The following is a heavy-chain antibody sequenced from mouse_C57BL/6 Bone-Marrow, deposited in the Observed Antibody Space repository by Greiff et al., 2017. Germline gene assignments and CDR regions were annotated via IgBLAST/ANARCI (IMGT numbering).Heavy chain of an antibody. Sequence: QVQLQQSGAELVRPGTSVKMSCKASGYTFTNYWIGWAKQRPGHGLEWIGDIYPGGGYTNYNEKFKGKATLTADKSSSTAYMQFSSLTSEDSAIYYCARGTTVVAWYFDYWGQGTTLTVSS. CDR2: IYPGGGYT. CDR1: GYTFTNYW. V-gene: IGHV1-63*01. D-gene: IGHD1-1*01. CDR3: ARGTTVVAWYFDY. J-gene: IGHJ2*01.